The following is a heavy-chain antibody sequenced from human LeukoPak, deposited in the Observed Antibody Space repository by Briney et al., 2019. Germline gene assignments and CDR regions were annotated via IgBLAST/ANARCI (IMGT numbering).Heavy chain of an antibody. CDR1: GFIFSTYG. V-gene: IGHV3-30*18. CDR3: ANSLFDSSGYYPDAFDI. J-gene: IGHJ3*02. Sequence: GGSLRLSCAASGFIFSTYGMHWVRQAPGKGLEWVAVISYDGSNKYYADSVKGRFTISRDNFKNTLYLQMSSLRAEDTAVYFCANSLFDSSGYYPDAFDIWGQGTMITVSS. CDR2: ISYDGSNK. D-gene: IGHD3-22*01.